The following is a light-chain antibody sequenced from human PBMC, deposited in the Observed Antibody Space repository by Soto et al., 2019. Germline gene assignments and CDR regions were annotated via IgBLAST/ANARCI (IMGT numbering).Light chain of an antibody. Sequence: EIVLTQSPGTLSLSPGERATLSCRASQTVSSNYLAWHQQKPGQAPRLLIYDASSRATGIPDRFSGSGSGTDFTLTISRLEPEDFAVYYCQQYGDSPRYTFGQGTKLDIK. CDR3: QQYGDSPRYT. CDR2: DAS. CDR1: QTVSSNY. V-gene: IGKV3-20*01. J-gene: IGKJ2*01.